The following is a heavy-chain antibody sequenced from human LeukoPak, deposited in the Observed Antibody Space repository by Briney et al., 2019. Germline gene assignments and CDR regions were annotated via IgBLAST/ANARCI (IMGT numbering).Heavy chain of an antibody. CDR2: IKQDASET. CDR3: ARYGLGDTFDI. V-gene: IGHV3-7*01. Sequence: GGSLRLSCAASGFTFSSYWMSWVRQAPGKGLEWMASIKQDASETRYVDSVKGRFTILRDNAETSLFLHMNSLRAEDTAVYYCARYGLGDTFDIWGHGTVVTVSS. J-gene: IGHJ3*02. D-gene: IGHD4-17*01. CDR1: GFTFSSYW.